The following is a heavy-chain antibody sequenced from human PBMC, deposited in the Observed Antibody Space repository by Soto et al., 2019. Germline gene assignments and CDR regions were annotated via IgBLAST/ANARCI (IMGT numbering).Heavy chain of an antibody. CDR1: GFTFSGLG. CDR2: IRYVGSNI. J-gene: IGHJ4*02. Sequence: QVQLVESGGGVVQPGRSLRLSCAASGFTFSGLGMHWVRQAPGKGLEWVAVIRYVGSNIYYADAVKGRFTISRDNSKYTLYLQMNSLRADDTAVYYCARDGVGHTTFFGYFDYWGQGTLVTVSS. CDR3: ARDGVGHTTFFGYFDY. V-gene: IGHV3-33*01. D-gene: IGHD1-26*01.